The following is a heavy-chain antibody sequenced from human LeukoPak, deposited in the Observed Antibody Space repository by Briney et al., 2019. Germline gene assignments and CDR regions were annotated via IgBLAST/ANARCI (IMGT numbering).Heavy chain of an antibody. D-gene: IGHD6-19*01. V-gene: IGHV3-30*03. Sequence: GGSLRLSCAASGFTFSSYGMHWVRQAPGKGLEWVAVVSYDGSNKYYADSVKGRFTISRDNSKNTLYLQMNSLRAEDTAVYYCARVGRSGWTVDYWGQGTLATVSS. J-gene: IGHJ4*02. CDR3: ARVGRSGWTVDY. CDR2: VSYDGSNK. CDR1: GFTFSSYG.